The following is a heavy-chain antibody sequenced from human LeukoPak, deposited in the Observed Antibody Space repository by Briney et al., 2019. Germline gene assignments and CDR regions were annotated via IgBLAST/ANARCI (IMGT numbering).Heavy chain of an antibody. D-gene: IGHD3-22*01. CDR2: ISYDGSNK. Sequence: GGSLRLSCAASGFTFSSYDMHWVRQAPGKGLEWVAVISYDGSNKYYADSVKGRFTISRDNSKNTLYLQMNSLRAEDTAVYYCARAQKVTYYYDSSGYDAFDIWGQGTMVTVSS. J-gene: IGHJ3*02. CDR1: GFTFSSYD. V-gene: IGHV3-30*19. CDR3: ARAQKVTYYYDSSGYDAFDI.